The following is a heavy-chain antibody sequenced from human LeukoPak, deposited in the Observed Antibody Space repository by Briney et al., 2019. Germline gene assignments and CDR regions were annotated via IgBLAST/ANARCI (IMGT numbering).Heavy chain of an antibody. D-gene: IGHD2-21*01. Sequence: SETLSLTCAVYGGSFSGYYWSWIRQPPGKGLEWIGSIYYSGSTYYNPSLKSRVTISVDTSKNQFSLKLSSVTAADTAVYYCARLAIGATGLYFDYWGQGTLVTVSS. CDR3: ARLAIGATGLYFDY. CDR2: IYYSGST. CDR1: GGSFSGYY. J-gene: IGHJ4*02. V-gene: IGHV4-34*01.